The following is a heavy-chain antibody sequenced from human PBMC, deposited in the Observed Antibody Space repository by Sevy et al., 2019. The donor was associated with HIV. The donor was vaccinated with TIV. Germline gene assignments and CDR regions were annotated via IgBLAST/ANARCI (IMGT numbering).Heavy chain of an antibody. D-gene: IGHD3-22*01. Sequence: ASVKVSCKASGYTFTSYGISWVRQAPGQGLEWMGWISAYNGNTNYAQKLQGRVTMTTDTSTSTAYMEQRSLRSDDTAVNYCARSVEYDSSGYYYVLPYFDYWGQGTLVTVSS. CDR2: ISAYNGNT. J-gene: IGHJ4*02. CDR1: GYTFTSYG. V-gene: IGHV1-18*01. CDR3: ARSVEYDSSGYYYVLPYFDY.